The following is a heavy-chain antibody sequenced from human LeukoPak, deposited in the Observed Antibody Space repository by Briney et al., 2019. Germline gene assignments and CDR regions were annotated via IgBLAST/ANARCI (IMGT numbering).Heavy chain of an antibody. V-gene: IGHV3-7*01. Sequence: GGSLRLSCAVSGFTFTDYWMNWVRQAPRKELEWVASIRQDGSEKTYVDSVKGRFTISRDNTKNSLSLQLNSLRVEDTAVYYCARDGTAAGLYFDLWGQGTLVTVSS. CDR1: GFTFTDYW. CDR3: ARDGTAAGLYFDL. J-gene: IGHJ4*01. CDR2: IRQDGSEK. D-gene: IGHD6-13*01.